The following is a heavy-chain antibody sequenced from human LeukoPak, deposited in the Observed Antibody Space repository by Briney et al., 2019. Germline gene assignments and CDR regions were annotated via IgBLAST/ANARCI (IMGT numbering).Heavy chain of an antibody. V-gene: IGHV3-30-3*01. Sequence: GGSLRLSCAASGFTFSSYAMHWVRQAPGKGLEWVAVISYDGSNKYYADSVKGRFTISRDNSKNTLYLQMNSLRAEDTAVYYCAREQRGGDTAVYYGMDVWGQGTTVTVSS. D-gene: IGHD5-18*01. CDR2: ISYDGSNK. J-gene: IGHJ6*02. CDR3: AREQRGGDTAVYYGMDV. CDR1: GFTFSSYA.